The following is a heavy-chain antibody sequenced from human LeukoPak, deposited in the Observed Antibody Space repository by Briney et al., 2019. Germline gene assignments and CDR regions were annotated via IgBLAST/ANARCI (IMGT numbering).Heavy chain of an antibody. CDR1: GFTFSGSA. J-gene: IGHJ4*02. V-gene: IGHV3-73*01. CDR3: TTRNLYSSSWYLDY. D-gene: IGHD6-13*01. Sequence: GGSLRLSCAASGFTFSGSAMHWVRQASGKGLEWVGRIRSKANSYATAYAASVKGRFTISRDDSKNTAYLQMNSLKTEGTAVYYCTTRNLYSSSWYLDYWGQGTLVTVSS. CDR2: IRSKANSYAT.